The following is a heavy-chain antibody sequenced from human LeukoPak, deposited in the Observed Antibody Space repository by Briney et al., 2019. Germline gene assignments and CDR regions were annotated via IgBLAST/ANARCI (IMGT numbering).Heavy chain of an antibody. D-gene: IGHD5-12*01. J-gene: IGHJ4*02. CDR1: GFTFSSYE. CDR2: ISSTGRTI. V-gene: IGHV3-48*03. CDR3: ARGTGYSGYDY. Sequence: GGSLRLSCEASGFTFSSYEMNWVCQAPGKGLEWISYISSTGRTIYYADSVKGRFTISRDNAKNSLYLQMNSLRAEDTAVYYCARGTGYSGYDYWGQGTLVTVSS.